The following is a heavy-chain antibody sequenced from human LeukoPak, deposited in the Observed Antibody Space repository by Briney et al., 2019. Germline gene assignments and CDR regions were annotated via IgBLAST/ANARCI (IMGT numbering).Heavy chain of an antibody. V-gene: IGHV1-24*01. CDR3: ATGYSSGCTWYTWFDP. D-gene: IGHD6-19*01. Sequence: ASVKVSCKVSGYTLTELSMHWVRQAPGEGLEWMGGFDPEDGETIYAQKFQGRVTMTQDTSTDTAYMELSSLRSEDPAVYYCATGYSSGCTWYTWFDPWGQGTLVTVSS. CDR1: GYTLTELS. J-gene: IGHJ5*02. CDR2: FDPEDGET.